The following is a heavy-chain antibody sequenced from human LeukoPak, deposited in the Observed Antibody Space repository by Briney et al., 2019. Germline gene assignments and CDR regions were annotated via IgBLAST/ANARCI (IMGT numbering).Heavy chain of an antibody. D-gene: IGHD3-10*01. J-gene: IGHJ3*02. Sequence: SDTLSLTCAVSGYSISSGHWWGWIRQPPGKGLEWIGYIYYSGSTYYNPSLKSRVTMSVVTSKNQFSLKLSSVTAADTAVYYCARERLNVLLWFGENDAFDIWGQGTMVTVSS. CDR1: GYSISSGHW. CDR3: ARERLNVLLWFGENDAFDI. CDR2: IYYSGST. V-gene: IGHV4-28*03.